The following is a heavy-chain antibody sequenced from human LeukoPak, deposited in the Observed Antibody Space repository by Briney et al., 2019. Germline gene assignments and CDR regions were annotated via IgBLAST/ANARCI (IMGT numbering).Heavy chain of an antibody. Sequence: GGSLRLSCAASGFIFSSYAMTWVRQAPGKGLEWVSRISGSGGNTYYADSVKGRFTISRDNSKNTLYLQMSSLRAEDTAVYYCAKMKGITMVRGTFDYWGQGTLVTVSS. CDR2: ISGSGGNT. CDR3: AKMKGITMVRGTFDY. CDR1: GFIFSSYA. D-gene: IGHD3-10*01. J-gene: IGHJ4*02. V-gene: IGHV3-23*01.